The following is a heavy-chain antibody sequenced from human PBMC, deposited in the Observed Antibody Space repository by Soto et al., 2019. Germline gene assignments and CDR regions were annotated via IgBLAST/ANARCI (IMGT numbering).Heavy chain of an antibody. D-gene: IGHD6-13*01. J-gene: IGHJ4*02. Sequence: PGGSLRLSCAASGSTFSSYAMSWVRQAPGKGLEWVSAISGSGGSTYYADSVKGRFTISRDNSKNTLYLQMNSLRAEDTAVYYCAKWSIAAAGGRDDFDYWGQGTLVTVSS. V-gene: IGHV3-23*01. CDR2: ISGSGGST. CDR3: AKWSIAAAGGRDDFDY. CDR1: GSTFSSYA.